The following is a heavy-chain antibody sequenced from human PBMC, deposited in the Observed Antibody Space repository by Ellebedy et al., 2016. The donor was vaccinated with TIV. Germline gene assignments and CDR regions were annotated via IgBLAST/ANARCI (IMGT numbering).Heavy chain of an antibody. J-gene: IGHJ6*02. Sequence: MPSETLSLTCTVYGGSISSYYWSWIRQSPEKGLDWIGYVFYSGSTNYSPSLKSRVTLSLNTSKNQFSLDLSSVTAADTATYYCARDLGKYGMDVWGQGTTVTVSS. CDR3: ARDLGKYGMDV. CDR1: GGSISSYY. V-gene: IGHV4-59*01. CDR2: VFYSGST.